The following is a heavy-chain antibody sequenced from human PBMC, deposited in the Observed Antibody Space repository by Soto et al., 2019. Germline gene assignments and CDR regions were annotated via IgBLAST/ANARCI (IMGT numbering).Heavy chain of an antibody. Sequence: ASAKGSCKASGYTFNTFGITWVRQAPAQGLEWMGCISGYSGQREYSRKLQGRITLTKDPSTNTSYMELRSLTSDDTAVYYCAGGWRKYYGVNDNWGQGTLVTVSS. V-gene: IGHV1-18*01. D-gene: IGHD3-10*01. CDR2: ISGYSGQR. CDR3: AGGWRKYYGVNDN. J-gene: IGHJ4*02. CDR1: GYTFNTFG.